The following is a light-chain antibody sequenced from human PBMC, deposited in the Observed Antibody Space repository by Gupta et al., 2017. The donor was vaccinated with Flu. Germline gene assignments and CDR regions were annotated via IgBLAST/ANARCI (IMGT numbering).Light chain of an antibody. CDR3: KQDHNWPHT. J-gene: IGKJ2*01. CDR2: EAS. Sequence: EIVMTQSPATLSLSPGERATLSCRASQSISSNLDWYQQKPGQAPRRLIFEASTRVTGIPARFSGSGSGTEFTLTISSLQSEDFAVYYCKQDHNWPHTFGQGTKMELK. V-gene: IGKV3-15*01. CDR1: QSISSN.